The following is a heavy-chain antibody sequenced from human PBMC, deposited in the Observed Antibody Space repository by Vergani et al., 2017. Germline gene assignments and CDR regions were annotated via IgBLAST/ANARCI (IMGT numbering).Heavy chain of an antibody. CDR3: ARADYDFWSGYSHYFDY. J-gene: IGHJ4*02. CDR1: GGSFSGYY. D-gene: IGHD3-3*01. CDR2: INHSGST. V-gene: IGHV4-34*01. Sequence: QVQLQESGPGLVKPSGTLSLTCAVYGGSFSGYYWSWIRQPPGKGLEWIGEINHSGSTNYNPSLKSRVTISVDTSKNQFSLKLSSVTAADTAVYYCARADYDFWSGYSHYFDYWGQGTLVTVSS.